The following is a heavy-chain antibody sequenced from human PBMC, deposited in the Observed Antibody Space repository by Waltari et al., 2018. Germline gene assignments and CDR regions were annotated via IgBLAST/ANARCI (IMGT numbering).Heavy chain of an antibody. Sequence: VQLQESGPVLVKPTETLSLTSTDADGSISSYYGRWIRRNQGQGLEWIGYIYYSGSTNYNPSLKSRVTISLDTSKNQFSLKLSSVTTADTAVYYCARGGSNWYENSYYYYYMDVWGKGTTVTVSS. CDR3: ARGGSNWYENSYYYYYMDV. J-gene: IGHJ6*03. CDR1: DGSISSYY. CDR2: IYYSGST. V-gene: IGHV4-59*01. D-gene: IGHD6-13*01.